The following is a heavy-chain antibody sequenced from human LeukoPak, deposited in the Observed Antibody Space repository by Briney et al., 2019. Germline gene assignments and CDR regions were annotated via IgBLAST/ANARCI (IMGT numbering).Heavy chain of an antibody. CDR1: GFTFSSYS. J-gene: IGHJ4*02. CDR2: ISSSSSYI. V-gene: IGHV3-21*04. D-gene: IGHD2-15*01. CDR3: AKVPTSYCSGGSCYFDY. Sequence: GGSLRLSCAASGFTFSSYSMTWVRQAPGKGLEWVSSISSSSSYIYYADSVKGRFTISRDNSKNTLYLQMNSLRAEDTAVYYCAKVPTSYCSGGSCYFDYWGQGTLVTVSS.